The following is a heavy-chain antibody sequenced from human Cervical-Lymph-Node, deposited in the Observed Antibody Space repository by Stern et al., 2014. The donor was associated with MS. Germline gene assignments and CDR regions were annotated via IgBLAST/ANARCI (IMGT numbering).Heavy chain of an antibody. J-gene: IGHJ6*02. V-gene: IGHV3-23*04. CDR1: GFTFNIYA. Sequence: EVQLVQSGGGLALPGGSLRLTCAASGFTFNIYAMTWVRPAPGKGLEWVSRISANGNVANDADSVKGRFTISRDNSKNTVHLQLNSLRVEDTGVYYCARESQNYYGMDVWGQGTTVTVSS. D-gene: IGHD2/OR15-2a*01. CDR2: ISANGNVA. CDR3: ARESQNYYGMDV.